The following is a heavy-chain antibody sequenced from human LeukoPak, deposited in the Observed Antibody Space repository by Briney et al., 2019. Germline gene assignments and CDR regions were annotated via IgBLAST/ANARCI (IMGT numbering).Heavy chain of an antibody. D-gene: IGHD2-15*01. CDR2: VDHYGST. J-gene: IGHJ4*02. CDR1: GESLSGGY. Sequence: SETLSLTCAVYGESLSGGYWSWIRQPPGKGLEWIGEVDHYGSTNNNPSLKSRVTISVDTSKNQFSLKLSSVTAADTAVYYCARGEGGGFGASGLWGQGTLVTVSS. CDR3: ARGEGGGFGASGL. V-gene: IGHV4-34*01.